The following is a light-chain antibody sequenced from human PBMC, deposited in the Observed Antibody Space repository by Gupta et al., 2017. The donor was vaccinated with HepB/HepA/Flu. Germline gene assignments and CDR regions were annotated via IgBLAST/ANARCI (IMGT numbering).Light chain of an antibody. V-gene: IGLV2-23*02. CDR2: EVN. CDR3: CSYASTTVV. Sequence: QSALTQPASVSGSPGQSITISCTGTRSDVGSYNLVSWYQQHPGKAPKLMIYEVNKWTSGVSHRFSGSKSGNTASLTISGLQAEDEADDYCCSYASTTVVFGGGTKMTVL. J-gene: IGLJ2*01. CDR1: RSDVGSYNL.